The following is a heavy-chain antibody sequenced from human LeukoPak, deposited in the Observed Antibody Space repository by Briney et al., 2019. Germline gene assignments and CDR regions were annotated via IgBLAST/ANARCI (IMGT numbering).Heavy chain of an antibody. J-gene: IGHJ4*02. V-gene: IGHV3-7*01. CDR2: IKQDGSEK. D-gene: IGHD4-17*01. CDR1: GFTFSSYW. Sequence: GGSLRLSCAASGFTFSSYWMSWVRQAPGKRLEWVANIKQDGSEKYYVDSVKGRFTISRDNAKNSLYLQMNSLRAEDTAVYYCAKRVEGYGDYLIFGLAEYLGQGTLVTVSS. CDR3: AKRVEGYGDYLIFGLAEY.